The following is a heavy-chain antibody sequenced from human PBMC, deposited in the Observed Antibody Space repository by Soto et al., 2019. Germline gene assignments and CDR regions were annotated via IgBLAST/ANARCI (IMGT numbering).Heavy chain of an antibody. CDR1: GGTFSSYA. Sequence: ASVKVSCKAAGGTFSSYAISWVRQAPGQGLEWMGGIIPIFGTANYAQKFQGRITITADESTSTAYMELSSLRSEDTAVYYCASDGWQWELLRYYGMDVWGQGTTVTVSS. CDR2: IIPIFGTA. J-gene: IGHJ6*02. CDR3: ASDGWQWELLRYYGMDV. V-gene: IGHV1-69*13. D-gene: IGHD1-26*01.